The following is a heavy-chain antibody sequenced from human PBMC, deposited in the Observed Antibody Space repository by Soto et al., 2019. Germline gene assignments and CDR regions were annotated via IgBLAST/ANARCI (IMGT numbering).Heavy chain of an antibody. V-gene: IGHV3-23*01. CDR2: INGGGGTT. Sequence: EVQLLESGGHWIQPGESLRLSCAASGFSFSGYTMNWVRQAQGKGLEWISGINGGGGTTYYADSVKGRFTFSRDDSKNILYLQMNSPRAEDTAIYYCAKDRHPDGIWTFDYWGRGTLVTVSS. J-gene: IGHJ4*02. CDR3: AKDRHPDGIWTFDY. CDR1: GFSFSGYT. D-gene: IGHD3-9*01.